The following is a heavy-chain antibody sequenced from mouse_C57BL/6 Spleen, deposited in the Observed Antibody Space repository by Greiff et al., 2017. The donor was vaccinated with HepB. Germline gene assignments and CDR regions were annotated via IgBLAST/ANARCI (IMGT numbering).Heavy chain of an antibody. Sequence: EVQLQQSGPELVKPGASVKIPCKASGYTFTDYNMDWVKQSHGKSLEWIGDINPNNGGTIYNQKFKGKATLTVDKSSSTAYMELRSLTSEDTAVYYCARERDYYGSSYFAYWGQGTLVTVSA. V-gene: IGHV1-18*01. CDR1: GYTFTDYN. CDR3: ARERDYYGSSYFAY. CDR2: INPNNGGT. D-gene: IGHD1-1*01. J-gene: IGHJ3*01.